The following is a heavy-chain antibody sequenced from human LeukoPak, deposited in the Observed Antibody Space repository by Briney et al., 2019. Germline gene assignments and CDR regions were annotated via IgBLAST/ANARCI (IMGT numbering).Heavy chain of an antibody. V-gene: IGHV3-21*01. CDR2: ISGTGSHI. Sequence: GGSLRLSCAASGFTLSNYWMSWVRQAPGKGLAWVSSISGTGSHIYSADSMKGRFIISRDNAKNSLYLQMNSLRAEDTAVYYCVREPGAPRGWFDSWGQGTLVTVSS. D-gene: IGHD7-27*01. J-gene: IGHJ5*01. CDR1: GFTLSNYW. CDR3: VREPGAPRGWFDS.